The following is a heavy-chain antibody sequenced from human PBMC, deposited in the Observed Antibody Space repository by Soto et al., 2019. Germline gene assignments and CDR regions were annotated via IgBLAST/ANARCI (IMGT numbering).Heavy chain of an antibody. V-gene: IGHV6-1*01. Sequence: KQSQTLSLTCAISGDSVSSNSAAWNWIRPSPSRGLEWLGRTYYRSKWYNDYAVSVKSRITINPDTSKNQFSLQMNSVTPEDTAVYYCARDRFEVTIFGVLSPLRYMDVWGKGTTVTVSS. J-gene: IGHJ6*03. CDR2: TYYRSKWYN. CDR1: GDSVSSNSAA. D-gene: IGHD3-3*01. CDR3: ARDRFEVTIFGVLSPLRYMDV.